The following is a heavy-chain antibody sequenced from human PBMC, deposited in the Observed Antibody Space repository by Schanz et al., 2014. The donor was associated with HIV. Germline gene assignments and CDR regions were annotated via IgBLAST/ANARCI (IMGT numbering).Heavy chain of an antibody. J-gene: IGHJ4*02. CDR3: ATAAVTDYSDN. V-gene: IGHV3-30*02. Sequence: QVQLVESGGGLVKPGGSLRLSCAASGFTFSSYGMHWVRQGPGKGLEWVAVIWYDGSNKYYADSVKGRFTISRDNSKNTLYLQMNSLRAEDTAVYYCATAAVTDYSDNWGQGTLVTVSS. D-gene: IGHD4-17*01. CDR2: IWYDGSNK. CDR1: GFTFSSYG.